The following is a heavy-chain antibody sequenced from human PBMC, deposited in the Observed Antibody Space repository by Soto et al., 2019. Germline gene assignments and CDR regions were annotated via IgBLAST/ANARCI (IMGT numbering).Heavy chain of an antibody. V-gene: IGHV3-48*03. D-gene: IGHD6-13*01. CDR2: ISSSGSTI. J-gene: IGHJ4*02. CDR1: GFTFRTYE. Sequence: GYLRLAWAASGFTFRTYEINWVRQAPGKGLEWVSYISSSGSTIYYADSVKGRFTISRDNAKNSLYLQMNSLRAEDTAVYYCARKGIAAAGYFDYWGQGTLVTVSS. CDR3: ARKGIAAAGYFDY.